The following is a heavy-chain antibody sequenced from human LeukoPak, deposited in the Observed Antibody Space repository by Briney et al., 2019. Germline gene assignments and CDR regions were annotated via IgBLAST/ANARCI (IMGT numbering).Heavy chain of an antibody. CDR2: IYYSGST. Sequence: SETLSLTCAVSGYSISSGYYWGWIRQPPGKGLEWIGSIYYSGSTYYNPSLKSRVTISVDTSKNQFSLKLSSVTAADTAVYYCARRANYDSSNSIDYWGQGTLVTVSS. V-gene: IGHV4-38-2*01. CDR3: ARRANYDSSNSIDY. D-gene: IGHD3-22*01. CDR1: GYSISSGYY. J-gene: IGHJ4*02.